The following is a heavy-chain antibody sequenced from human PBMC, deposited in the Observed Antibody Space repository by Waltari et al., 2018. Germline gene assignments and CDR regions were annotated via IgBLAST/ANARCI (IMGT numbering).Heavy chain of an antibody. D-gene: IGHD4-17*01. Sequence: EVQLVASGGGLVKAGGSLSLSCAAFGFPFITYSMNWVRQAPGKGLEWVSSISSSSLYMSYADSVKGRVTISRDNAKNSLYLQMNSLRVEDTAVYYCARSSTTVTTFGWGQGTLVTVSS. CDR3: ARSSTTVTTFG. CDR2: ISSSSLYM. CDR1: GFPFITYS. V-gene: IGHV3-21*01. J-gene: IGHJ4*02.